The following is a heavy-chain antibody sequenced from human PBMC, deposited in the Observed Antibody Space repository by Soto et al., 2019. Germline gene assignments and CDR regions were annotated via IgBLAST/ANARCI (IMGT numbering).Heavy chain of an antibody. V-gene: IGHV4-59*01. D-gene: IGHD3-10*01. CDR2: IYYTGSP. Sequence: QVQLQESGPGLVKPSETLSLTCTVSGGSISSYYWSWIRQPPGKGLEWIAYIYYTGSPNYNPSLRSRVTLSVDTAQNQFSLKLNSVTPADTAVYYCARGMGRPDYWGQGTLVTVSS. J-gene: IGHJ4*02. CDR3: ARGMGRPDY. CDR1: GGSISSYY.